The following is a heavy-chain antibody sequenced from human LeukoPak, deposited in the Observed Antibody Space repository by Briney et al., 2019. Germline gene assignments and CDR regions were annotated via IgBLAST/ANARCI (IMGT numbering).Heavy chain of an antibody. J-gene: IGHJ4*02. CDR1: GFTFSNYG. CDR2: IKQDGSEK. CDR3: ARSLRVAVAASY. V-gene: IGHV3-7*01. D-gene: IGHD6-19*01. Sequence: GGSLRLSCAASGFTFSNYGMHWVRQAPGKGLEWVANIKQDGSEKYYVDSLKGRFTISRDNAKNSLYLQMNSLTDEDTAIYYCARSLRVAVAASYWGQGTLVTVSS.